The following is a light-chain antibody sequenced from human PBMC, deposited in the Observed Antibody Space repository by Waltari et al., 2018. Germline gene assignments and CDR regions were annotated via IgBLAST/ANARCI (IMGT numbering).Light chain of an antibody. V-gene: IGKV2-28*01. CDR2: LGS. J-gene: IGKJ1*01. CDR1: QSVLHSTGYNH. CDR3: MQALETPS. Sequence: DIVMTQSPLSLPVTPGEPVSISCKSSQSVLHSTGYNHLDWYLQRPGQSPQLLIYLGSKRASGVPDRFSGSGSGTDFTLRISRVETEDVGVYYCMQALETPSFGQGTRVDIK.